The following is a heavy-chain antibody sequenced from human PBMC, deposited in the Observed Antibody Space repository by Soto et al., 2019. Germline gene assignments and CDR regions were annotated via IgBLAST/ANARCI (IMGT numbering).Heavy chain of an antibody. D-gene: IGHD3-16*01. CDR1: GFTFSNYW. CDR3: VTDWGQLSGA. J-gene: IGHJ5*02. CDR2: IKQDSSET. Sequence: EVLLVESGGGLVQPGGSLRLSCAASGFTFSNYWMSWARQGPGKGLEWVAVIKQDSSETYYVDSVKGRFTVSRDNAKRSLYLQINTLRVEDTAVYYCVTDWGQLSGAWGQGVLVTVSS. V-gene: IGHV3-7*03.